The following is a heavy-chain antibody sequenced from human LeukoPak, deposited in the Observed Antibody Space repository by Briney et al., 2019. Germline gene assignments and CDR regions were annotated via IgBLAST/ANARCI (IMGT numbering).Heavy chain of an antibody. D-gene: IGHD4-17*01. CDR1: GYTFTNYY. V-gene: IGHV1-46*01. Sequence: ASVKVSCKASGYTFTNYYMHWVRQAPGQGLEWMGIINPSGGSTSYVQKFQGRVTMTRDTSTSTVYMELSSLRSEDTAVYYCARASSTVTTPNHYYYGMDVWGQGTTVTVSS. CDR3: ARASSTVTTPNHYYYGMDV. J-gene: IGHJ6*02. CDR2: INPSGGST.